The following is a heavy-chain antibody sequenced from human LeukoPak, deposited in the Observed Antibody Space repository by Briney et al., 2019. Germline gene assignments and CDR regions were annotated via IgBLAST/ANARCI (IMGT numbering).Heavy chain of an antibody. D-gene: IGHD6-13*01. CDR3: ARVPIAAAGTLFDY. J-gene: IGHJ4*02. CDR1: GYTFTGYY. Sequence: GASVKVSCKASGYTFTGYYMHWVRQAPGQGLEXXXXXNPNSGGTNYAQKFQGRVTMTRDTSISTAYMELSRLRSDDTAVYYCARVPIAAAGTLFDYWGQGTLVTVSS. V-gene: IGHV1-2*02. CDR2: XNPNSGGT.